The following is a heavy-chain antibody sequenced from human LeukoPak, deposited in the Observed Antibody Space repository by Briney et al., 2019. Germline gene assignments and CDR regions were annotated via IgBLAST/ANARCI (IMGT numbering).Heavy chain of an antibody. D-gene: IGHD1-26*01. V-gene: IGHV4-38-2*02. CDR2: IYHSGST. CDR1: GYSISSGYY. J-gene: IGHJ4*02. CDR3: ARVLVGATTPDY. Sequence: SETLSLTCTVSGYSISSGYYWGWIRQPPGKGLEWIGSIYHSGSTYYNPSLKSRVTISVDTSKNQFSLKLSSVTAADTAVYYFARVLVGATTPDYWGQGTLVTVSS.